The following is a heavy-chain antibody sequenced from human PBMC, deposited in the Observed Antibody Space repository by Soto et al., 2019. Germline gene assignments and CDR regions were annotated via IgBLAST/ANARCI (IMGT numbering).Heavy chain of an antibody. CDR1: GGSISSSSYY. CDR3: GRGGGTTFNWFDP. CDR2: IYYSGNT. Sequence: QLQLQESGPGLAKPSETLSLTCTVSGGSISSSSYYWGWIRQHPGKGLECIGSIYYSGNTYYRPSHKSRVTISVDTSKNQCSLKLSSVTAAYTAVYYCGRGGGTTFNWFDPWGQGTLVTVSS. D-gene: IGHD2-15*01. V-gene: IGHV4-39*01. J-gene: IGHJ5*02.